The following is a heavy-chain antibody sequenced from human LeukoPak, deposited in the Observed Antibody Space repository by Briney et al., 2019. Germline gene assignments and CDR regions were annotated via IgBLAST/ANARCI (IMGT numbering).Heavy chain of an antibody. V-gene: IGHV1-8*01. CDR2: MNPNSGNT. D-gene: IGHD3-22*01. CDR1: GYTFTSYD. CDR3: ARYGISVVTAREDAFDI. Sequence: AASVKVSCKASGYTFTSYDINWVRQATGQGLEWMGWMNPNSGNTGYAQKFQGRVTMTRNTSISTAYMELSSLRSEDTAVYYCARYGISVVTAREDAFDIWGQGTMVTVSS. J-gene: IGHJ3*02.